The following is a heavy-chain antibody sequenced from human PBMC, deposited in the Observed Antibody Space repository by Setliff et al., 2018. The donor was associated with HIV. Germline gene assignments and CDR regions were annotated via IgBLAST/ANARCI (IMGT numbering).Heavy chain of an antibody. CDR1: GGSISSGEYY. Sequence: PSETLSLTCTVSGGSISSGEYYWSWSRQRPGKGLEWIGYIYNTGDAYYNSSLKSRVTISVDTSKNQFSLNLSSVTAADTAVYYCAREIQFSATTYYYYYMDVWGKGTTVTVSS. V-gene: IGHV4-31*03. D-gene: IGHD5-18*01. CDR3: AREIQFSATTYYYYYMDV. J-gene: IGHJ6*03. CDR2: IYNTGDA.